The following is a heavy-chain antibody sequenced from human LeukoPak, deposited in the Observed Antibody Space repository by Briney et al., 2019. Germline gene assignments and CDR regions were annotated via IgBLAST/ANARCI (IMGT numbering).Heavy chain of an antibody. CDR3: ARETGPGDYFPDY. D-gene: IGHD4-17*01. CDR1: GFTFSSYS. CDR2: ISSSSSYI. Sequence: PGRSLRLSCAASGFTFSSYSMNWVRQAPGKGLEWVSSISSSSSYIYYADSVKGRFTISRDNAKNSLYLQMNSLRAEDTAVYYCARETGPGDYFPDYWGQGTLVTVSS. J-gene: IGHJ4*02. V-gene: IGHV3-21*01.